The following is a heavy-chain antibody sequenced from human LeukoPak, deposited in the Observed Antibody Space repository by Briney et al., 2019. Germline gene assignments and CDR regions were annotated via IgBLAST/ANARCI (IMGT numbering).Heavy chain of an antibody. CDR3: ARDHNRCFDF. D-gene: IGHD1-14*01. V-gene: IGHV2-5*01. Sequence: KESGPTVVKPTQALTLTCTFSGFSLDTGALGVAWIRQPPGKALEWLAVLNWNGDKRYSPSLKSRLTITKDTSKNQVVLTMTNMDPMDTATYYCARDHNRCFDFWGQGTLVTVSA. CDR2: LNWNGDK. J-gene: IGHJ4*02. CDR1: GFSLDTGALG.